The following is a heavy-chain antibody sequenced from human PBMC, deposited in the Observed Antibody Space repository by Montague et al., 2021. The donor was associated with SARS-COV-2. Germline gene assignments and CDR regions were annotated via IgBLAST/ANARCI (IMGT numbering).Heavy chain of an antibody. CDR2: MSSSGSTI. D-gene: IGHD6-19*01. Sequence: SLRLSCAASGFTFSSYEMDWVRQAPGKGLEWVSNMSSSGSTIYYXXSLKGRFTISRDNAKNSLYLQMNSLRAEDTAVYYCAREGRGEQWLVRAFDIWGQGTMVTVSS. CDR1: GFTFSSYE. V-gene: IGHV3-48*03. CDR3: AREGRGEQWLVRAFDI. J-gene: IGHJ3*02.